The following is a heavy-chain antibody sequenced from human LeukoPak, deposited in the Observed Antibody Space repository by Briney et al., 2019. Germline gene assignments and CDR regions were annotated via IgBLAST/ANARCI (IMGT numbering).Heavy chain of an antibody. J-gene: IGHJ4*02. V-gene: IGHV3-64*01. D-gene: IGHD4-23*01. Sequence: GGSLRLSCAASGFSFSDYYMHWVRQAPGKGLEYVSAISSNGGSTYYANSVKGRFTISRDNSKNTLYLQMGSLRAEDMAVYYCARAAGDYGGNSLGYYFDYWGQGTLVTVSS. CDR1: GFSFSDYY. CDR2: ISSNGGST. CDR3: ARAAGDYGGNSLGYYFDY.